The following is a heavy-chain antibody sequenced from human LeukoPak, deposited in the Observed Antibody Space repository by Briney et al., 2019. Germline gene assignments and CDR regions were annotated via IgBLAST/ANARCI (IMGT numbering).Heavy chain of an antibody. CDR1: GFTSSDYY. CDR3: ARGGEYSSSWYGNLNY. Sequence: GGSPRLSCAASGFTSSDYYMSWIRQAPGKGLEWVSYISSSGSTIYYADSVKGRFTISRDNAKNSLYLQMNSLRAEDTAVYYCARGGEYSSSWYGNLNYWGQGTLVTVSS. CDR2: ISSSGSTI. D-gene: IGHD6-13*01. V-gene: IGHV3-11*01. J-gene: IGHJ4*02.